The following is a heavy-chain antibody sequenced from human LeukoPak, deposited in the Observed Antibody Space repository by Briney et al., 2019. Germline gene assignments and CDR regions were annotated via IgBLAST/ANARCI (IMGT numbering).Heavy chain of an antibody. J-gene: IGHJ4*02. D-gene: IGHD6-13*01. CDR1: GNTFTGYY. Sequence: GASVKVSCKASGNTFTGYYMHWVRQAPGQGLEWMGWINPNSGGTNYAQKFQGRVTMTRDTSISTAYMELSRLRSDDTAVYYCARVPDSGSWYVGFDYWGQGTLVTVSS. CDR3: ARVPDSGSWYVGFDY. CDR2: INPNSGGT. V-gene: IGHV1-2*02.